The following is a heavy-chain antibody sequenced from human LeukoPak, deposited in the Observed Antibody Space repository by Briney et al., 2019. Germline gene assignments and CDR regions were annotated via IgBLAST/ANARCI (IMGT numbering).Heavy chain of an antibody. CDR2: IIPIFGTA. J-gene: IGHJ5*02. V-gene: IGHV1-69*13. CDR3: ARTLVIPNWFDP. Sequence: GASVKVSCKASGGTFSSYAISWVRQAPGQGLEWMGGIIPIFGTANYAQKFQGRVTITADESTSTDYMELSSLRSEDTAVYYCARTLVIPNWFDPWGQGTLVTVSS. CDR1: GGTFSSYA. D-gene: IGHD3-9*01.